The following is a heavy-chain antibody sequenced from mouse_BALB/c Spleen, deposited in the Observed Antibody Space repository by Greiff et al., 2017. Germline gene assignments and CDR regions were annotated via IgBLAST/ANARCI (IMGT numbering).Heavy chain of an antibody. Sequence: VQLLQSGAELVRPGSSVKISCKASGYAFSSYWMNWVKQRPGQGLEWIGQIYPGDGDTNYNGKFKGKATLTADKSSSTAYMQLSSLTSEDSAVYFCATMGRDWFAYWGQGTLVTVSA. CDR1: GYAFSSYW. CDR2: IYPGDGDT. CDR3: ATMGRDWFAY. J-gene: IGHJ3*01. V-gene: IGHV1-80*01. D-gene: IGHD4-1*01.